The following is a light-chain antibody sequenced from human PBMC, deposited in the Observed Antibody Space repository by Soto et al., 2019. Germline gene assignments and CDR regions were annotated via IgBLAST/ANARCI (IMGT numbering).Light chain of an antibody. J-gene: IGLJ2*01. CDR2: DVS. CDR3: SSYTSSSTPHVV. Sequence: QTALTQPASVSGSPGQSITISCTGTSSDVGGYNYVSWYQQHPGKAPKLMIYDVSNRPSGVSNRFSGSKSGNTASLTISGLQAEDEADYYCSSYTSSSTPHVVFGGGTKLTVL. CDR1: SSDVGGYNY. V-gene: IGLV2-14*01.